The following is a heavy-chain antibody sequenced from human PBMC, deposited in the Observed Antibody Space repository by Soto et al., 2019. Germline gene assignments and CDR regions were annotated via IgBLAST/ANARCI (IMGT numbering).Heavy chain of an antibody. CDR3: AREMGYSSSYGFDY. V-gene: IGHV4-59*01. CDR2: IYYSGST. D-gene: IGHD6-6*01. CDR1: GGSISSYY. J-gene: IGHJ4*02. Sequence: SETLSLTCTVSGGSISSYYWSWIRQPPGKGLEWIGYIYYSGSTNYNPSLKSRVTISVDTSKNQFSLKLSSVTAADTAVYYCAREMGYSSSYGFDYWGQGTLVTVS.